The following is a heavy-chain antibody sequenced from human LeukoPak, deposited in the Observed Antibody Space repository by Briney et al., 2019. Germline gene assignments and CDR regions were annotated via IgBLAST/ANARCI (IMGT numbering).Heavy chain of an antibody. V-gene: IGHV3-73*01. CDR3: TRTLPLDPPTGSRAFDI. J-gene: IGHJ3*02. CDR1: GFTFSGSA. Sequence: GGSLRLSCAASGFTFSGSAMHWVRQASGKGLEWVGRIRSKANSYATAYAASVKGRFTISRDDSKNTAYLQMNSLKTEDTAVYYCTRTLPLDPPTGSRAFDIWGQGTMVTVSS. CDR2: IRSKANSYAT. D-gene: IGHD3-16*02.